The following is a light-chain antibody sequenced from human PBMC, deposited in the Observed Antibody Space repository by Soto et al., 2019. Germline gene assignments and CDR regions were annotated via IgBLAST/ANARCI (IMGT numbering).Light chain of an antibody. CDR3: HQYNSYPYT. V-gene: IGKV1-5*03. J-gene: IGKJ2*01. CDR1: QSISSW. Sequence: DIQMTQSPSTLSASVGDRVTITCRASQSISSWLAWYQQKPGKAPKLLIYKASSLESGVPSRFSGSGSGTEFTLTISSLLPDDFATYYCHQYNSYPYTFGQGTKLEI. CDR2: KAS.